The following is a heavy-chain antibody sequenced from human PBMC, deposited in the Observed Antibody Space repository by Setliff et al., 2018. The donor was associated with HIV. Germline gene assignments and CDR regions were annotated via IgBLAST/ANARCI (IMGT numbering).Heavy chain of an antibody. CDR1: GYIFTSYG. CDR2: ISAYRGNT. CDR3: ASVQKYFYASSGDVFDI. J-gene: IGHJ3*02. V-gene: IGHV1-18*01. D-gene: IGHD3-22*01. Sequence: ASVMVSCKASGYIFTSYGITWVRQAPGKGLAWMGWISAYRGNTNYAQKLQGIVTMTTDTSTNTAYMELRSLSSDYTAVYYCASVQKYFYASSGDVFDILVQGSMVTVSS.